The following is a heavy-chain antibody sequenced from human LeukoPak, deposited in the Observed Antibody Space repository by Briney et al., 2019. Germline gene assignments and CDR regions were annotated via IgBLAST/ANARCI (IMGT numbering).Heavy chain of an antibody. J-gene: IGHJ4*02. CDR1: GGSFTGYY. CDR3: AIESGYSGYDEGY. V-gene: IGHV1-2*02. CDR2: INPNSGGT. Sequence: ASVKVSCKASGGSFTGYYMRWVRQAPGQGLEWMGWINPNSGGTNYAQKFQGRVTMTRDTSISTAYMELTRLRSDDTAVYYCAIESGYSGYDEGYWGQGTLVTVSS. D-gene: IGHD5-12*01.